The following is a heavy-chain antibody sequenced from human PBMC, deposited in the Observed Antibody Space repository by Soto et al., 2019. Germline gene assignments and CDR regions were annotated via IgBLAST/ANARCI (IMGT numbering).Heavy chain of an antibody. V-gene: IGHV3-49*04. Sequence: GGSLRLSCTASGFTFGDYAMSWVRQAPGKGLEWVGFIRSKAYGGTTEYAASVKGRFTISRDDSKSIAYLQMNSLKTEDTAVYYCTRVLYYYDSSGYYYYWGQGTLVTVSS. D-gene: IGHD3-22*01. J-gene: IGHJ4*02. CDR2: IRSKAYGGTT. CDR3: TRVLYYYDSSGYYYY. CDR1: GFTFGDYA.